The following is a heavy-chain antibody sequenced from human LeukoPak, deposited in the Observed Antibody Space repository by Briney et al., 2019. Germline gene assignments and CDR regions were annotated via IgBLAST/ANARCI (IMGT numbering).Heavy chain of an antibody. CDR3: ARWGIAARRPFDY. D-gene: IGHD6-6*01. CDR2: INHSGST. CDR1: GGSFRSSSYY. J-gene: IGHJ4*02. V-gene: IGHV4-39*07. Sequence: SETLSLTCTVSGGSFRSSSYYWGWIRQTPGKGLEWIGEINHSGSTNYNPSLKSRVTISVDTSKNQFSLKLSSVTAADTAVYYCARWGIAARRPFDYWGQGTLVTVSS.